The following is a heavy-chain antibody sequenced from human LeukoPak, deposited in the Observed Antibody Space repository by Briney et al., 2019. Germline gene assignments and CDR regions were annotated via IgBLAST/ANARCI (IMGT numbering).Heavy chain of an antibody. CDR2: ISGSSSYI. V-gene: IGHV3-21*04. CDR3: AKGLRDYGDYAYRYAFDI. Sequence: PGGSLRLSCAAPGFTFSSYIMNWVRQAPGKGLEWVSSISGSSSYIYYADSVKGRFTISRDNAKNSLYLQMNSLRAEDTAVYYCAKGLRDYGDYAYRYAFDIWGQGTMVTVSS. CDR1: GFTFSSYI. D-gene: IGHD4-17*01. J-gene: IGHJ3*02.